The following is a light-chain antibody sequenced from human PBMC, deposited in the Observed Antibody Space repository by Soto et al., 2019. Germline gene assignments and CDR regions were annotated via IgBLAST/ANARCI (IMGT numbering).Light chain of an antibody. Sequence: EILMTQSPATVSVSPGERATLSCRASQSVSRKLAWYQHKPGQAPRLLIYDTSTRAADIPARFSGSGSGTDFTLTISSLQSEDFAVYYCQQYNHWRSISSGQGTRLEIK. V-gene: IGKV3-15*01. CDR1: QSVSRK. J-gene: IGKJ5*01. CDR3: QQYNHWRSIS. CDR2: DTS.